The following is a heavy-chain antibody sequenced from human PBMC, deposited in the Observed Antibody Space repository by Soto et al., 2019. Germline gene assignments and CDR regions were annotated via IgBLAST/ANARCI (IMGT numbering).Heavy chain of an antibody. CDR3: VKDRSTSDWYGYFDY. CDR1: GFTFSTYA. CDR2: ISYSGDNT. J-gene: IGHJ4*02. V-gene: IGHV3-23*01. D-gene: IGHD6-19*01. Sequence: GGSLRLSCAASGFTFSTYAMSWVRQAPGRGLEWVSAISYSGDNTYYADSVKGRFTISRDNSKNTLYLQMNSLRGEDTAVYYCVKDRSTSDWYGYFDYWGPGTLVTVPS.